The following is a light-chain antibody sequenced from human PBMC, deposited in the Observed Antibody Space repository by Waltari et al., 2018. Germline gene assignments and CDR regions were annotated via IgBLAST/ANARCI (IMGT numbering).Light chain of an antibody. J-gene: IGKJ4*01. CDR2: ETS. CDR1: QNVGIF. V-gene: IGKV3-11*01. Sequence: EIVLTQTPDPLSLSPGHRATLSCRASQNVGIFLAWYQQKPGQAPRLLIYETSKRATGIPARFSGSGSGTHFALTISSLEPEDFAVYYCQQRSNWPPLTFGGGTRVEIK. CDR3: QQRSNWPPLT.